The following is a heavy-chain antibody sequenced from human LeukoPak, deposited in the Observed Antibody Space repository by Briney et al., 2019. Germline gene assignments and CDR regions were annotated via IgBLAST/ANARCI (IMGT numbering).Heavy chain of an antibody. CDR1: GFTFSSYA. CDR2: ISGSGGST. J-gene: IGHJ4*02. Sequence: PGGSLRLSCAASGFTFSSYAMSWVRQAPGKGLEWVSAISGSGGSTYYADSVKGRFTISRDNFKNTLYLQMNSLRAEDTAVYYCAKVQYSGSYYGDFDYWGQGTLVTVSS. V-gene: IGHV3-23*01. CDR3: AKVQYSGSYYGDFDY. D-gene: IGHD1-26*01.